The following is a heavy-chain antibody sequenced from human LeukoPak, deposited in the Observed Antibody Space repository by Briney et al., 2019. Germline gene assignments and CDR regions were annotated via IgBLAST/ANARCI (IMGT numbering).Heavy chain of an antibody. V-gene: IGHV1-2*04. CDR1: GYTFTGYY. J-gene: IGHJ6*02. D-gene: IGHD3-9*01. CDR2: INPNSGGT. CDR3: AGELRYFDPLDYYYYGMDV. Sequence: VKVSCKASGYTFTGYYMHWVRQAPGQGLEWMGWINPNSGGTNYAQKFQGWVTMTRDTSISTAYMELSRLRSDDTAVYYCAGELRYFDPLDYYYYGMDVWGQGTTVTVSS.